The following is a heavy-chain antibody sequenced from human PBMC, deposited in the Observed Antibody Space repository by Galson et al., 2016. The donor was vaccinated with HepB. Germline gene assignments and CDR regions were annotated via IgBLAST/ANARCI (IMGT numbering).Heavy chain of an antibody. D-gene: IGHD4-17*01. CDR3: ANARGYGDYNYFYHYGMDV. Sequence: SLRLSCAASGFIFRSYGMHWVRQAPGKGLEWVAVISYEGSNKYYADSVKGRFTISRDNSKNTLYLQMNSLRAADSAVYYCANARGYGDYNYFYHYGMDVWGHGTTVTVSS. J-gene: IGHJ6*02. V-gene: IGHV3-30*18. CDR1: GFIFRSYG. CDR2: ISYEGSNK.